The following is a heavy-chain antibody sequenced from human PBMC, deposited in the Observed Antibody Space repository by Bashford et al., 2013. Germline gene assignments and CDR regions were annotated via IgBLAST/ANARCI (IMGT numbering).Heavy chain of an antibody. Sequence: SETLSLTCTVSGVSISTNIYWNWIRQPPGKGLEWIAFVYGNGNTHYNPSLQSRVTISVDTAKNQFSLKLSSVTAADTAVYYCARLPGSRHYLDYVGPGNPGHRLL. CDR3: ARLPGSRHYLDY. J-gene: IGHJ4*02. CDR2: VYGNGNT. V-gene: IGHV4-59*08. CDR1: GVSISTNIY.